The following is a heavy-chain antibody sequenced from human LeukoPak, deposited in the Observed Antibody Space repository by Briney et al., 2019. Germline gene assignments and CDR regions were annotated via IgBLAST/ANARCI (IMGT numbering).Heavy chain of an antibody. D-gene: IGHD3-10*01. Sequence: PGGSLRLSCAASGFTFSSYWMSWVRQAPGKGLEWVANIKQDGREKYYVDSVKGRFTISRDNAKNSLYLQMNSLRAEDTAVYYCARLDYYGSGSYQVVYWGQGTLVTVSS. CDR3: ARLDYYGSGSYQVVY. CDR1: GFTFSSYW. CDR2: IKQDGREK. J-gene: IGHJ4*02. V-gene: IGHV3-7*03.